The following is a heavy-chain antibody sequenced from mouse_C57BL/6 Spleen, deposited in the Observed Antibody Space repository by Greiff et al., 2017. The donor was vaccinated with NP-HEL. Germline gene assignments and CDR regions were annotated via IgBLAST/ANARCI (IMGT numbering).Heavy chain of an antibody. Sequence: EVQVVESGGGLVKPGGSLKLSCAASGFTFSSYAMSWVRQTPEKRLEWVATISDGGSYTYYPDNVKGRFTISRDNAKNNLYLQMSHLKSEDTAMYYCARDRDYYGSSPDYWGQGTTLTVSS. CDR2: ISDGGSYT. D-gene: IGHD1-1*01. CDR1: GFTFSSYA. J-gene: IGHJ2*01. V-gene: IGHV5-4*01. CDR3: ARDRDYYGSSPDY.